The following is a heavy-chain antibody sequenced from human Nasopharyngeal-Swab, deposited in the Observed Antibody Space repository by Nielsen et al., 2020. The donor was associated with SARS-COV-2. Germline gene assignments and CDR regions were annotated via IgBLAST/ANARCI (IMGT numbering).Heavy chain of an antibody. CDR2: ISGSGDNT. CDR1: GFTFESYG. CDR3: AKDPSAAMDV. D-gene: IGHD6-13*01. Sequence: GESLKISCEASGFTFESYGMTWVRQAPGKGLERVSTISGSGDNTHYADSVRGRFTISRDNSQRTVFLQMTSLRAEDTALYYCAKDPSAAMDVWGKGTTVIVSS. V-gene: IGHV3-23*01. J-gene: IGHJ6*03.